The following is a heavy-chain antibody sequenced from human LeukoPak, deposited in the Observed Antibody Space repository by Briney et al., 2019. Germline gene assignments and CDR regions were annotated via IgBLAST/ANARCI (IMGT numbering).Heavy chain of an antibody. CDR2: ISWNSGTV. Sequence: PGGSLRLSCAASGFTVSSNYMSWVRQAPGKGLEWVSGISWNSGTVGYADSVKGRFTISRDNAKNSLYLQMNSLRAEDTALYYCVKDVGRNYYYGMDVWGQGTTVTVSS. V-gene: IGHV3-9*01. CDR3: VKDVGRNYYYGMDV. CDR1: GFTVSSNY. J-gene: IGHJ6*02.